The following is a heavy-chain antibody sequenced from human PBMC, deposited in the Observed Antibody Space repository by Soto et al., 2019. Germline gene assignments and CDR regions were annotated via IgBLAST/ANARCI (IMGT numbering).Heavy chain of an antibody. CDR1: WFTVSSNY. CDR2: IYSGGST. Sequence: PGGSLRVSCAASWFTVSSNYMSLVRQAPEKGLEWVSVIYSGGSTYYADSVKGRFTISRDNSKNTLYLQMNSLRAEDTAVYYCARGPSPGGWCSDYYYYFMEVSGQGTTVTVSS. CDR3: ARGPSPGGWCSDYYYYFMEV. V-gene: IGHV3-53*01. J-gene: IGHJ6*02. D-gene: IGHD6-19*01.